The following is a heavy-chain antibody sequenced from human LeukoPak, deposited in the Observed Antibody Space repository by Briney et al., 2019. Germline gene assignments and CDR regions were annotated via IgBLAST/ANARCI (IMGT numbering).Heavy chain of an antibody. D-gene: IGHD2-15*01. V-gene: IGHV4-61*02. J-gene: IGHJ2*01. CDR1: GGSISSGSYY. Sequence: SQTLSLTCTVSGGSISSGSYYWSWIRHPAGQGLEWIGRIYTSGRTNSTPSLKIRVTISVDTSKNQFSLKLSSVTAADTAVYYCARDSCSGGSCYSSVWYFDLGGRGTLVTVSS. CDR3: ARDSCSGGSCYSSVWYFDL. CDR2: IYTSGRT.